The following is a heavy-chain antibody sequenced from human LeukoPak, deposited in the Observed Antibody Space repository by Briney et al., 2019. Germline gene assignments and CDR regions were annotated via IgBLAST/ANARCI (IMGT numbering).Heavy chain of an antibody. D-gene: IGHD3-22*01. V-gene: IGHV3-21*04. Sequence: GGSLRLSCAASGFTFSTYNMNWVRQAPGKGLEWVSSITSSSSYIYYADSVKGRFTISRDNAKNSLYLQMNSLRAEDTALYYCAKIGNTMIVSPKDASDIWGQGTMVTVSS. J-gene: IGHJ3*02. CDR3: AKIGNTMIVSPKDASDI. CDR2: ITSSSSYI. CDR1: GFTFSTYN.